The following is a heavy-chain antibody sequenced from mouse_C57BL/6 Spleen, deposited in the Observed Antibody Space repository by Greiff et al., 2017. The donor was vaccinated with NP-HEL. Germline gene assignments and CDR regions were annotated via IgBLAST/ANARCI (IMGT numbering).Heavy chain of an antibody. Sequence: VQLQQSGSELVKPGASVKLSCKASGYTFTSYWMHWVKQRPGQGLEWIGMIHPNSGSTNYNEKFKSKAKLTVDKSSSTAYMQLSSLTSEDAAVYYCARYYDGSGRYDMDYWSQGASVTDSS. D-gene: IGHD1-1*01. CDR1: GYTFTSYW. V-gene: IGHV1-64*01. CDR3: ARYYDGSGRYDMDY. CDR2: IHPNSGST. J-gene: IGHJ4*01.